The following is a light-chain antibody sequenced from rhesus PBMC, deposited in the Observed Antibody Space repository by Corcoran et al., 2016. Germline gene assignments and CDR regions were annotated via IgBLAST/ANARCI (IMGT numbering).Light chain of an antibody. CDR3: QQHNSYPFT. CDR1: QGISKY. J-gene: IGKJ3*01. V-gene: IGKV1-25*01. Sequence: DIQMTQSPSSLSASVGDTVTITCQASQGISKYLAWYQQKPGKAPKLLIYDASTLQSGVPSRFSGSGSGTEFTLTISSLQPADFATYCCQQHNSYPFTFGPGAKLDVK. CDR2: DAS.